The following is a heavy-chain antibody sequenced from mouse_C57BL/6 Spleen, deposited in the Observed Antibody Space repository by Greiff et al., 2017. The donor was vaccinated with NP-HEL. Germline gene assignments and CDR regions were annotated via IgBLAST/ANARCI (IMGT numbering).Heavy chain of an antibody. CDR2: IYPSDSET. V-gene: IGHV1-61*01. D-gene: IGHD2-4*01. CDR3: ARHYDYDYWYFDV. CDR1: GYTFTSYW. Sequence: VQLKQPGAELVRPGSSVKLSCKASGYTFTSYWMDWVKQRPGQGLEWIGNIYPSDSETHYNQKFKDKATLTVDKSSSTAYMQLSSLTSEDSAVYYCARHYDYDYWYFDVWGTGTTVTVSS. J-gene: IGHJ1*03.